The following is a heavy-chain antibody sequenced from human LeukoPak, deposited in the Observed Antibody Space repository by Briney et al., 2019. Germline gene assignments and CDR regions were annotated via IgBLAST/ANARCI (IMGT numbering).Heavy chain of an antibody. CDR2: IGGRDGST. V-gene: IGHV3-23*01. Sequence: GGSLRLSCAASGFTFSSYWMSWVRQAPGKGLEWVSAIGGRDGSTYYADSVKGRFTISRDNSKNTLYVQMNSLRAEDTAVYYCAKGHYYGSGSLDYWGQGTLVTVSS. CDR1: GFTFSSYW. J-gene: IGHJ4*02. CDR3: AKGHYYGSGSLDY. D-gene: IGHD3-10*01.